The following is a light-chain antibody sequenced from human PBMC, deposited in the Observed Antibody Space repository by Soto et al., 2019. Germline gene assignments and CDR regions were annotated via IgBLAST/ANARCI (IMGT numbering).Light chain of an antibody. Sequence: QSVLTQPASVSGSPGQSITISCTGTSSDVGSYNLVSWYQQHPGTAPKLMIYEAFKRPSGDSNRFSGSKSGDTASLTISGLQAEDEADYYCCSYAGSTTLYVFGTGTKVTVL. CDR1: SSDVGSYNL. V-gene: IGLV2-23*01. CDR2: EAF. CDR3: CSYAGSTTLYV. J-gene: IGLJ1*01.